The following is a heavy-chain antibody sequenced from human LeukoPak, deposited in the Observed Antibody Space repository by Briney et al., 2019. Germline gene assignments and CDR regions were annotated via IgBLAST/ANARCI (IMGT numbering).Heavy chain of an antibody. J-gene: IGHJ3*01. CDR3: AKGWSGYFRSPFDR. D-gene: IGHD3-3*01. CDR2: VTGDSGTT. V-gene: IGHV3-NL1*01. CDR1: GFIFSTYG. Sequence: PGGSLRLSCAASGFIFSTYGMHWVRQAPGKGLEWVSVVTGDSGTTHYADSVKGRFTISRGNSKNTVYLQMNSLRAEDTAIYYCAKGWSGYFRSPFDRWGGGTMDTVSS.